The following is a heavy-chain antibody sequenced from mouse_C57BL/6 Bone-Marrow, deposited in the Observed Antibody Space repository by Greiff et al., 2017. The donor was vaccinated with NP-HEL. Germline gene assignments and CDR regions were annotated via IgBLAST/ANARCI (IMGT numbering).Heavy chain of an antibody. CDR1: GYSITSGYY. Sequence: EVQLQESGPGLVKPSQSLSLTCSVTGYSITSGYYWNWIRQFPGNKLEWMGYISYDGSNNYNPSLKNRISITRDTSKNQFFLKLNSVTTEDTATYYCARGPSTGCAWFAYWGQGTLVTVSA. CDR3: ARGPSTGCAWFAY. V-gene: IGHV3-6*01. CDR2: ISYDGSN. D-gene: IGHD4-1*02. J-gene: IGHJ3*01.